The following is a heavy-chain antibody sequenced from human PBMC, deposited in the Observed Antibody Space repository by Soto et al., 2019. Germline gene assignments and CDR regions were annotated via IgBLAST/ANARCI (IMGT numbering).Heavy chain of an antibody. D-gene: IGHD6-13*01. Sequence: QVQLQESGPGLVKPSETLSLTCTVSGVSISGYYWSWARQPPGRGLEWIGYIFYTGSTNYTPSLKSRVSISVDTSKNQLSLRLSSVIAADTAVYYCARLNKAATATAYYYYYYMDVWGKGTTVTVSS. CDR3: ARLNKAATATAYYYYYYMDV. V-gene: IGHV4-59*08. CDR1: GVSISGYY. J-gene: IGHJ6*03. CDR2: IFYTGST.